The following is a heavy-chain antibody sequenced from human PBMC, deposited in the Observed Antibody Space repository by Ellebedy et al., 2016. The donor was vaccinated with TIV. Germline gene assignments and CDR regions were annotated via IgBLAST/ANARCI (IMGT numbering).Heavy chain of an antibody. CDR2: LFPDDSDT. CDR3: AREYCYGATCFDY. V-gene: IGHV5-51*01. J-gene: IGHJ4*02. Sequence: PGGSLRLSCKGTAHSFTSHWIGWVRQMPGKGLEWMGILFPDDSDTRSSPSFQGQVTISVDKSISTAYLQWSSLKASDTAMYYCAREYCYGATCFDYWGQGTLVTVSS. D-gene: IGHD2/OR15-2a*01. CDR1: AHSFTSHW.